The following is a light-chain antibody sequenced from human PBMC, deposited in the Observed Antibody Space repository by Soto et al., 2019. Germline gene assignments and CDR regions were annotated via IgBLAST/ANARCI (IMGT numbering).Light chain of an antibody. Sequence: EIVLTQSTGTLSLSPGERATLSCRASQSVSSSSLAWYQQKSGQAPRLLIYGTSNRATGIPDRFSGSGSGTEFTHAISVVEPGDLAVYHCIRFRAPPPGTFGQGTKVDIK. V-gene: IGKV3-20*01. J-gene: IGKJ1*01. CDR3: IRFRAPPPGT. CDR2: GTS. CDR1: QSVSSSS.